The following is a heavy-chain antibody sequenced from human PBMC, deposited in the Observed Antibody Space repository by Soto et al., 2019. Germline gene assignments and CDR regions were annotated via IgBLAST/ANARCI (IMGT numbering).Heavy chain of an antibody. V-gene: IGHV3-11*01. D-gene: IGHD5-12*01. Sequence: QVQLVESGGGLVKPGGSLRLSCAPSGFTFSDYYMSWIRHAPGKGPEWVSYISKSGGTTQYADSVKGRFTISRDNAKKSLFLQMNSLRADDTAVYYCARVKGAYAIDYWGQGTQVTVSS. CDR2: ISKSGGTT. CDR1: GFTFSDYY. CDR3: ARVKGAYAIDY. J-gene: IGHJ4*02.